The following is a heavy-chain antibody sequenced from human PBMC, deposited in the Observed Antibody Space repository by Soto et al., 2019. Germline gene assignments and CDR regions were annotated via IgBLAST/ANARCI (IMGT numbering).Heavy chain of an antibody. CDR2: INPSGGST. J-gene: IGHJ6*03. D-gene: IGHD2-8*01. V-gene: IGHV1-46*03. Sequence: GASVKVSCKASGYTFTSYYMHWVRQAPGQGLEWMGIINPSGGSTSYAQKFQGRVTMTRDTSTSTVYMELSSLRSEDTAVYYCATNGVLPNYYYYYMDVWGKGTTVTVSS. CDR3: ATNGVLPNYYYYYMDV. CDR1: GYTFTSYY.